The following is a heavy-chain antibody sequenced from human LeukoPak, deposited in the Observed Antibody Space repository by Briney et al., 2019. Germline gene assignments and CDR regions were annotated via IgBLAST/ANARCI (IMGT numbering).Heavy chain of an antibody. CDR1: GFTFSNAW. V-gene: IGHV3-15*01. D-gene: IGHD5-12*01. J-gene: IGHJ5*02. Sequence: GGSLRLSCAASGFTFSNAWMSWVRQAPGKGLEWVGRIKSKTDGGTTDYAAPVRGRFTISRDDSKNTLYLQMNSLKTEDTAVYYCTTVAKAKRWFDPWGQGTLVTVSS. CDR3: TTVAKAKRWFDP. CDR2: IKSKTDGGTT.